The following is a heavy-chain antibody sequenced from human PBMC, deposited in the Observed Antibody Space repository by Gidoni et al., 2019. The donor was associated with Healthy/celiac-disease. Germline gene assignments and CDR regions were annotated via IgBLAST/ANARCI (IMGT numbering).Heavy chain of an antibody. CDR2: IKSKTDGGTT. D-gene: IGHD6-6*01. J-gene: IGHJ4*02. CDR1: GSTFSNAW. V-gene: IGHV3-15*01. Sequence: EVQLVESGGGLVKPGGSLRLCCAASGSTFSNAWMSWVRQAPGKGLEWVGRIKSKTDGGTTDYAAPVKGRFTISRDDSKNTLYLQMNSLKTEDTAVYYCTTAELNSSFLPYFDYWGQGTLVTVSS. CDR3: TTAELNSSFLPYFDY.